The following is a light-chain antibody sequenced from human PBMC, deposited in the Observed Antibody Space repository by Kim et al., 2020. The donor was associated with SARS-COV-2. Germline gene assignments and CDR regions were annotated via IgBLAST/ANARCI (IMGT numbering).Light chain of an antibody. V-gene: IGKV1-33*01. CDR3: QEYDNLPPLT. Sequence: DIQMTQSPSSLSASVGDRVTITCQASQDISNYLNWYQQKPGKAPKLLIYDASNLETGVPSRFSGSGSGTDFTFTISSLQPEDIATYYCQEYDNLPPLTFGGGTKVYIK. J-gene: IGKJ4*01. CDR1: QDISNY. CDR2: DAS.